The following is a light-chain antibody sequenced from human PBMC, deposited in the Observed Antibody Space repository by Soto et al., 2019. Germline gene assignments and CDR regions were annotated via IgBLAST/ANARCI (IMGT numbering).Light chain of an antibody. CDR2: GAS. CDR1: QSVTTR. Sequence: IVLTQSPGTLSLSPGERVTLSCRASQSVTTRLAWYQHQPGQAHRLLMSGASSRDSGVPVRFSGSGSGTDFTLTISSLEPEDFAVYYCQQRSNWPITFGQGTRLEI. CDR3: QQRSNWPIT. J-gene: IGKJ5*01. V-gene: IGKV3-11*01.